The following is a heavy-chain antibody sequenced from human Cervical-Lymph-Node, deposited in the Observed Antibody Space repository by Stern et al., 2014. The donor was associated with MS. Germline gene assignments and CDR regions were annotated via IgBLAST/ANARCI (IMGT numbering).Heavy chain of an antibody. CDR2: IIPIFATA. V-gene: IGHV1-69*01. D-gene: IGHD5-24*01. Sequence: VQLEESGAEVKKPGSSVKVSCKASRGHFSRYGISWVRQAPGQGLEWMGGIIPIFATAHYAQKFQGRVTITADESTSTAYMALSSLRSEDTAVYYCASEMATPPYYFDYWGQGTLVTVSS. J-gene: IGHJ4*02. CDR3: ASEMATPPYYFDY. CDR1: RGHFSRYG.